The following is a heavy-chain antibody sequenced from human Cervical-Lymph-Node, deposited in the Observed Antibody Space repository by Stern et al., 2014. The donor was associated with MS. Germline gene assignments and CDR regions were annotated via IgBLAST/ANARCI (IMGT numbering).Heavy chain of an antibody. CDR3: ARHGGPNWNHEAHNWFDP. D-gene: IGHD1-14*01. CDR2: IYPGNSDT. CDR1: EYNFNTHW. V-gene: IGHV5-51*03. J-gene: IGHJ5*02. Sequence: VQLGQSGAEVKKPGESLKISCKGSEYNFNTHWIAWVRQMPGKGLEWLGKIYPGNSDTRYNPSLQGQVSISADKSITTAYLHFSSLKASDSAMYFCARHGGPNWNHEAHNWFDPWGQGTLVTVSS.